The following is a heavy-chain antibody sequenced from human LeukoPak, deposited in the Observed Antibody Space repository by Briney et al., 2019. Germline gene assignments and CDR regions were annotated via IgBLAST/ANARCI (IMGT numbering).Heavy chain of an antibody. D-gene: IGHD2-2*02. CDR3: AGDDTVYFDY. J-gene: IGHJ4*02. CDR1: GFTFSSYG. Sequence: GGSLRLSCAASGFTFSSYGMHWVRQAPDKGLEWVAIIWYDGSNKFYADSVKGRFTISRDNSKNTLYLQMNSLRAEDTAVYYCAGDDTVYFDYWGQGTLVTVSS. CDR2: IWYDGSNK. V-gene: IGHV3-33*01.